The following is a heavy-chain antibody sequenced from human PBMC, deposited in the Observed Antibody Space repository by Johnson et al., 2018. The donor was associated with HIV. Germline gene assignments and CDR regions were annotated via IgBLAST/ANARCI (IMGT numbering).Heavy chain of an antibody. D-gene: IGHD3-22*01. CDR1: GFSVSSNY. V-gene: IGHV3-53*01. CDR3: ASLGVITYDAFDI. CDR2: IYSDGSI. Sequence: MLLVESGGGLIQPGGSLRLSCAASGFSVSSNYMSWVRQAPGKGLEWVSVIYSDGSIYYADSVKGRFTISRDNSKNTLYLQMNSLRAEDTAVYYCASLGVITYDAFDIWGQGTMVTVSS. J-gene: IGHJ3*02.